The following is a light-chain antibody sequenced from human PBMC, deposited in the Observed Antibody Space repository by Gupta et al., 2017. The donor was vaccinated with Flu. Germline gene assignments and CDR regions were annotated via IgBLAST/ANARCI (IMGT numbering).Light chain of an antibody. CDR3: SSYTSSSTWV. CDR1: SSDVGGYNY. Sequence: QSALTQPASVSGSPGQSITISCTGTSSDVGGYNYVSWYQQHPGKAPKLMIYEVSNRPSGVSNRFSGSKSGNTAFLTISGRQAEDEADYYCSSYTSSSTWVFGGGTKLTVL. V-gene: IGLV2-14*01. CDR2: EVS. J-gene: IGLJ3*02.